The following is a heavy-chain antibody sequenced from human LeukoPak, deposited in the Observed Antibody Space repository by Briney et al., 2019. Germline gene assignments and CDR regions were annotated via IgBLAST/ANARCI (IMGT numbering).Heavy chain of an antibody. CDR1: GYRFSRYG. D-gene: IGHD2-2*03. V-gene: IGHV1-18*01. CDR3: ARGHGYYYYMDV. CDR2: VSVFNGLT. Sequence: GASVKVSCKASGYRFSRYGINRVRQAPGQGPEWVGWVSVFNGLTKYAQKLQGRVTVTTEISTDTSYMELRSLRSDDTGVYYCARGHGYYYYMDVWGKGTTVIVSS. J-gene: IGHJ6*03.